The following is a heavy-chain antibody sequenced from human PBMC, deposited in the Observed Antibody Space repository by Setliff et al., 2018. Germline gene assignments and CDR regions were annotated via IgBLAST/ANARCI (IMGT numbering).Heavy chain of an antibody. V-gene: IGHV3-23*01. Sequence: PGGSLRLSCAASGFTFSIYSMSWVRQAPGKGLEWVSTISVNGDGTYYADSVKGRFTISRDNSQNTLSLQVNSLRAEDTAVYYCAKRPEHVDMYFDYWGQGALVTVSS. J-gene: IGHJ4*02. CDR3: AKRPEHVDMYFDY. CDR1: GFTFSIYS. CDR2: ISVNGDGT.